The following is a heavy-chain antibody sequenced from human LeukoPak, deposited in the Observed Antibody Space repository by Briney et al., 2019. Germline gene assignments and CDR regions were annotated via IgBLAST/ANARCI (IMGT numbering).Heavy chain of an antibody. CDR3: ARSYDYGDYGLGY. V-gene: IGHV1-2*06. D-gene: IGHD4-17*01. CDR2: IYPNSGGT. Sequence: ASVKVSCKASGYTFTGHYMHWVRQAPGQGLEWMGRIYPNSGGTNYAQKFQGRVTMTRDTSISTAYMELSRLRSDDTAVYYCARSYDYGDYGLGYWGRGTLVTVSS. J-gene: IGHJ4*02. CDR1: GYTFTGHY.